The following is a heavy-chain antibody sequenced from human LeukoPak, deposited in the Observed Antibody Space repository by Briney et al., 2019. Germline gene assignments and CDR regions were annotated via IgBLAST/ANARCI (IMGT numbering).Heavy chain of an antibody. V-gene: IGHV4-61*02. CDR1: GGSISSGSYY. Sequence: SQTLSLTCTVSGGSISSGSYYWSWIRQPAGKGLEWIGRIYTSGSTNYNPSLKSRVTMSVDTSKNQFSLKLSSVTAADTAVYYCARGRGGPDYWGQGTLVTVSS. J-gene: IGHJ4*02. D-gene: IGHD3-16*01. CDR3: ARGRGGPDY. CDR2: IYTSGST.